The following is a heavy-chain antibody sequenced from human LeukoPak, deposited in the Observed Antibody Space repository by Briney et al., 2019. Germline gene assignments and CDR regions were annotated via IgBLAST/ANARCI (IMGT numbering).Heavy chain of an antibody. CDR1: GFTFSSYA. CDR2: MWYDGSNK. CDR3: ARDRQYYDFWSGYYLYYYYGMDV. V-gene: IGHV3-33*01. Sequence: PGGSLRLSCAASGFTFSSYAMHWVRQAPGKGLEWVAVMWYDGSNKYYADSVKGRFTISRDISKNTLYLQMNSLRAEDTAVYYCARDRQYYDFWSGYYLYYYYGMDVWGQGTTVTVSS. D-gene: IGHD3-3*01. J-gene: IGHJ6*02.